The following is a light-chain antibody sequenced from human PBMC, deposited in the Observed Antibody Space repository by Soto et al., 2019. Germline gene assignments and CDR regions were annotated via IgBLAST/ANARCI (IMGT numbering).Light chain of an antibody. Sequence: SALTQPPSASGSPGQSVTISCTGTSSDVGGYNYVSWYQQHPGKAPKLIIYEVNKRPSGVPDRFSGSKSGNTASLTVSGLQAEDETDYYCSSYAGSSTPYVFGTGTKVTV. V-gene: IGLV2-8*01. CDR1: SSDVGGYNY. CDR3: SSYAGSSTPYV. CDR2: EVN. J-gene: IGLJ1*01.